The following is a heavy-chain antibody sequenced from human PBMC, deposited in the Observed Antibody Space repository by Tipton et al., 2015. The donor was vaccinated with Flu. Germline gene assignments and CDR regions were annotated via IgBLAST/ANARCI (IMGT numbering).Heavy chain of an antibody. Sequence: LRLSCDVYDGSLSDYYWSWIRQSPGKGLEWIGEINLSGGANYNPSLNSRVTISLDTSKSHVSLTLSSVTAADTAVYYCARGDVRVTHHVIDYHYYYGMDVWGQGTAVTVSS. D-gene: IGHD2/OR15-2a*01. CDR3: ARGDVRVTHHVIDYHYYYGMDV. CDR2: INLSGGA. CDR1: DGSLSDYY. J-gene: IGHJ6*02. V-gene: IGHV4-34*01.